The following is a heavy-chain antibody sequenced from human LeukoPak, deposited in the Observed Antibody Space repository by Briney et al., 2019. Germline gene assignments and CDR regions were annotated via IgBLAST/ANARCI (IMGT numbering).Heavy chain of an antibody. D-gene: IGHD6-19*01. CDR3: AKDTPLTTYTSGWSSNSFDY. J-gene: IGHJ4*02. Sequence: GGSLRVSCTASGFTFSSFAMSWVRQAPGKGLEWVSTITGGSGAKYYADSVKGRFTISRDNSKDTLYLQMHSLRAEDAAVYFCAKDTPLTTYTSGWSSNSFDYWGQGTLVAVSS. CDR1: GFTFSSFA. V-gene: IGHV3-23*01. CDR2: ITGGSGAK.